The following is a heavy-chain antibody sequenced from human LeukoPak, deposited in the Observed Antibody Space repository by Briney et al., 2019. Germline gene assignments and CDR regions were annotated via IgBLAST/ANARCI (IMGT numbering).Heavy chain of an antibody. J-gene: IGHJ5*02. D-gene: IGHD3-3*01. CDR2: IKEDGSEK. CDR3: ARGGDVLRFLEWSGNNWFDP. Sequence: GGSLRLSCAASGFTFSSYWMSWVRQAPGKGLEWVANIKEDGSEKYYVDSVKGRFTISRDNAKNSLYLQTNSLRAEDTAVYYCARGGDVLRFLEWSGNNWFDPWGQGTLVTVSA. CDR1: GFTFSSYW. V-gene: IGHV3-7*04.